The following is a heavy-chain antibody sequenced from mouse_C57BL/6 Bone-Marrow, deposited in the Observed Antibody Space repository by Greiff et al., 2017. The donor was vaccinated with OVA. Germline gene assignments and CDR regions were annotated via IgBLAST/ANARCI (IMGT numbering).Heavy chain of an antibody. CDR2: ISNGGGST. Sequence: EVKLVESGGGLVQPGGSLKLSCAASGFTFSDYYMYWVRQTPETRLEWVAYISNGGGSTYYPDTVKGRFTISRDNAKNTLYLQMSRLKSEDTAMYYCARPLYYEGFAYWGQGTLVTVSA. D-gene: IGHD1-1*01. CDR1: GFTFSDYY. V-gene: IGHV5-12*01. J-gene: IGHJ3*01. CDR3: ARPLYYEGFAY.